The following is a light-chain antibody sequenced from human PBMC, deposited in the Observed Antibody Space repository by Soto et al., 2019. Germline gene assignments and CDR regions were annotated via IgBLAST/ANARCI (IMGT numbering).Light chain of an antibody. CDR1: QSVLYSSNTKNY. CDR3: LKYARSPRK. J-gene: IGKJ1*01. CDR2: WAS. Sequence: DIVMTQSPDSLSLSLGERATINCKSIQSVLYSSNTKNYLAWYQQKPGQPPKLLIYWASFRESGVPDRFSGSGSGTDFTLTISSLQAEDVAVYYCLKYARSPRKFGQGTKVDIK. V-gene: IGKV4-1*01.